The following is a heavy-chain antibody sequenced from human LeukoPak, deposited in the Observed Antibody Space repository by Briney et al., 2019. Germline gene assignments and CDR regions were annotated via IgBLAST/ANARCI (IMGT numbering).Heavy chain of an antibody. Sequence: PSETLSLTCAVYGGSFSGYYWSWIRQPPGKGLEWIGEINHSGSTNYNPSLKSRVTISVDTSKNQFSLKLSSVTAADTAVYYCARDSFRDGDYPHWGQGTLVTVSS. CDR1: GGSFSGYY. D-gene: IGHD4-17*01. J-gene: IGHJ4*02. V-gene: IGHV4-34*01. CDR3: ARDSFRDGDYPH. CDR2: INHSGST.